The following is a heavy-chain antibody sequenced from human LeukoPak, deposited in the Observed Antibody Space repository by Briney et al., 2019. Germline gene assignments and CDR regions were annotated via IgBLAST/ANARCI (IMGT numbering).Heavy chain of an antibody. CDR3: ARDGALLVVVPVSYGMDV. V-gene: IGHV3-11*01. CDR1: GFTFSDYY. Sequence: PGGSLRLSCAASGFTFSDYYMSWIRQAPGKGLEWVSYISSSGSTIYYADSVKGRFTISRDNAKNSLYLQMNSLRAEDTAVYYCARDGALLVVVPVSYGMDVWGQGTTVTVSS. J-gene: IGHJ6*02. D-gene: IGHD2-2*01. CDR2: ISSSGSTI.